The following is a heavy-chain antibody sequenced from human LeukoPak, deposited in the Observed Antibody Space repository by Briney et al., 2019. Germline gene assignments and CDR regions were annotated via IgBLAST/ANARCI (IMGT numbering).Heavy chain of an antibody. J-gene: IGHJ4*02. Sequence: ASVKVSCKASGYTFTSYRISWVRQAPGQGLEWMGWISAYNGNTNYAQKLQGRVTMTTDTSTSTAYMELRSLRSDDTAVYYCARDLSENYWGGFDYWGQGTLVTVSS. V-gene: IGHV1-18*01. CDR1: GYTFTSYR. CDR3: ARDLSENYWGGFDY. D-gene: IGHD7-27*01. CDR2: ISAYNGNT.